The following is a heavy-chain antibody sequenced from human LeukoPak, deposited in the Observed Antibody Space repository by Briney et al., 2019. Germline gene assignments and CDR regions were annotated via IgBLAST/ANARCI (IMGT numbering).Heavy chain of an antibody. Sequence: GGSLRLSCAASGLIFSSYWMSWVRQAPGKGLEWVANIKEDGSEEHYVDSVKGRFTISRDNAKNSLYLQMNSLRAADTAVYYCTPEVWELQGASDIWGQGTMVTVSS. J-gene: IGHJ3*02. D-gene: IGHD1-26*01. CDR1: GLIFSSYW. V-gene: IGHV3-7*01. CDR2: IKEDGSEE. CDR3: TPEVWELQGASDI.